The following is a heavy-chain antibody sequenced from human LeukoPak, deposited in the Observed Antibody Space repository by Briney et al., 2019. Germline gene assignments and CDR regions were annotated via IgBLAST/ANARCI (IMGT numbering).Heavy chain of an antibody. CDR1: GFTFDDYA. CDR3: AKEIWPTVTIPGRTYFDY. D-gene: IGHD4-17*01. Sequence: AGGSLRLSCAASGFTFDDYAMHWVRQAPGKGLEWVSLISWDGGNTYYADSVKGRFTISRDNSKNTLYLQMNSLRADDTAVYYCAKEIWPTVTIPGRTYFDYWGQGTLVTVSS. V-gene: IGHV3-43D*03. CDR2: ISWDGGNT. J-gene: IGHJ4*02.